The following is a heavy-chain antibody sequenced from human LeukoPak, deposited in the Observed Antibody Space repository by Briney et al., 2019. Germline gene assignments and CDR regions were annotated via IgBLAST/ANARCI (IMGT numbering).Heavy chain of an antibody. V-gene: IGHV1-46*01. CDR1: GYTFINYY. D-gene: IGHD3/OR15-3a*01. CDR3: AADHNFLTGYFSDLGY. CDR2: INPSGGSA. J-gene: IGHJ4*02. Sequence: ASVKVSCKASGYTFINYYMHWVRQAPGQGLEWMGIINPSGGSASYAQKFQGRVTMTRDTSTSTVYMELSSLRPEDTALYHCAADHNFLTGYFSDLGYWGQGTLVTVAS.